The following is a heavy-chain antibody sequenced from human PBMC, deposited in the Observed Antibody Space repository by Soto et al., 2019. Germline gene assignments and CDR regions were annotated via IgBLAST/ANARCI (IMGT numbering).Heavy chain of an antibody. J-gene: IGHJ4*02. D-gene: IGHD6-19*01. CDR2: ISSAGDYT. CDR3: ARYFRGSGRYFFDY. V-gene: IGHV3-11*06. Sequence: PGGSLRLSCAASGFTFSIYYMTWVRQAPGEGLEWISYISSAGDYTDYADSVKGRFTISRDNARNSLFLQMNSLRAEDTAVYYCARYFRGSGRYFFDYWGQGTLVTVSS. CDR1: GFTFSIYY.